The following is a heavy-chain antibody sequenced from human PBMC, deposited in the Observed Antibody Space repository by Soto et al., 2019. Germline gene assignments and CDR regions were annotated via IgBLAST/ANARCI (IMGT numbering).Heavy chain of an antibody. D-gene: IGHD1-26*01. CDR2: IYASGST. CDR3: ARDRAPGGIGAYFDY. Sequence: SETLSLTCAVSGGSISGYYWSWVRQPAGKGLEWIGRIYASGSTNYNPSLKSRVTMSVDTSKNQFSLKLSSVTAADTAVNYCARDRAPGGIGAYFDYWGQGALVTVSS. CDR1: GGSISGYY. V-gene: IGHV4-4*07. J-gene: IGHJ4*02.